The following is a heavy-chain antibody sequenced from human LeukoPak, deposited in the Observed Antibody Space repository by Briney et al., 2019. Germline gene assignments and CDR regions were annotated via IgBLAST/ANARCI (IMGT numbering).Heavy chain of an antibody. J-gene: IGHJ6*03. CDR2: INHSGST. V-gene: IGHV4-34*01. D-gene: IGHD3-3*01. CDR1: GGSFSGYY. CDR3: AREKYDDFWSGYKRYYYYYMDV. Sequence: PSETLSLTCAVYGGSFSGYYWSWIRQPPGKGLEWIGEINHSGSTNYNPSLKSRVTISVDTSKNQFSLKLSSVTAADTAVYYCAREKYDDFWSGYKRYYYYYMDVWGKGTTVTVSS.